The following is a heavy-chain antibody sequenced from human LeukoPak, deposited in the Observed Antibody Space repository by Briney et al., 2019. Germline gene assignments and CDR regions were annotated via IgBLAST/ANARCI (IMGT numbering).Heavy chain of an antibody. Sequence: SETLSLTCAVYGGSFSGYYWSWIRQPPGKGLEWIGEINHSGSTNYNPSLKSRVTISVDTSKNQFSLKLSSVTAADTAVYYCTLRAADYYYYMDVWGKGTTVTISS. J-gene: IGHJ6*03. V-gene: IGHV4-34*01. D-gene: IGHD6-25*01. CDR3: TLRAADYYYYMDV. CDR2: INHSGST. CDR1: GGSFSGYY.